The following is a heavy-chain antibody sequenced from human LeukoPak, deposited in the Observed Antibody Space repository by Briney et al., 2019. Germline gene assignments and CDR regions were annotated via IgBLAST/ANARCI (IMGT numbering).Heavy chain of an antibody. Sequence: PGGSLRLSCAASGFTFSSYGMHWVRQAPGKGLEWVAVIWYDGSNKYYADSVKGRFTISRDNSKNTLYLQMNSLRAEDTAIYYCARGVNWGSSWFDPWGQGTLVTVSS. V-gene: IGHV3-33*01. J-gene: IGHJ5*02. CDR3: ARGVNWGSSWFDP. CDR1: GFTFSSYG. CDR2: IWYDGSNK. D-gene: IGHD7-27*01.